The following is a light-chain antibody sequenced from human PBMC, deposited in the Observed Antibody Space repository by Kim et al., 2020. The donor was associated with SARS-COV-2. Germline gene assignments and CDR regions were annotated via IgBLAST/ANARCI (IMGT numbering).Light chain of an antibody. CDR1: QSIANY. CDR2: AAS. CDR3: QQSYTTPIT. V-gene: IGKV1-39*01. Sequence: DIQMTQSPSSLSASVGDRVTITCRASQSIANYLNWYQHKPPGKAPNLLLYAASTLHTGVPSMFSGSGSGTNFTLTVSGLQPEDFATYYCQQSYTTPITFGQGTRLEIK. J-gene: IGKJ5*01.